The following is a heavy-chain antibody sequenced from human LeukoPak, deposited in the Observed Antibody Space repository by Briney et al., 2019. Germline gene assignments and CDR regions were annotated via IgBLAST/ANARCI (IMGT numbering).Heavy chain of an antibody. J-gene: IGHJ6*03. D-gene: IGHD3-3*01. CDR3: ARGDFGVGYYYYYMDV. CDR1: GFTFSSYG. V-gene: IGHV3-23*01. Sequence: GGSLRLSCAASGFTFSSYGMSWVRQAPGKGLEWVSAISGSGGSTYYADSVKGRFTISRDNSKNTLYLQMNSLRAEDTAVYYCARGDFGVGYYYYYMDVWGKGTTVTVSS. CDR2: ISGSGGST.